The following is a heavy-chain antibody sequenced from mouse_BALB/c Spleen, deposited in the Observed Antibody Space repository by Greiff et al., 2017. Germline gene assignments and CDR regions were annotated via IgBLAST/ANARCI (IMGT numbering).Heavy chain of an antibody. V-gene: IGHV14-3*02. CDR2: IDPANGNT. Sequence: VHVKQSGAELVKPGASVKLSCTASGFNIKDTYMHWVKQRPEQGLEWIGRIDPANGNTKYDPKFPGKATITADTSSNTAYLQLSSLTSEDTAVYNCDTVVATDYAMDYWGQGTSVTVSS. J-gene: IGHJ4*01. CDR1: GFNIKDTY. CDR3: DTVVATDYAMDY. D-gene: IGHD1-1*01.